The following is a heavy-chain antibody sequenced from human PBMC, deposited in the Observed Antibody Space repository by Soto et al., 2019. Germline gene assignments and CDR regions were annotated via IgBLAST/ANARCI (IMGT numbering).Heavy chain of an antibody. D-gene: IGHD2-2*01. Sequence: GGSLRLSCAASGFSLNNFAVTWVRQAPGKGLEWVSGMTSSGDKTYYADSVKGRFIISRDNSKNMLYLQMNSLRVEDTALYYCARDCASTSCSVWHYWGQGTLVTVSS. CDR2: MTSSGDKT. CDR1: GFSLNNFA. CDR3: ARDCASTSCSVWHY. V-gene: IGHV3-23*01. J-gene: IGHJ4*02.